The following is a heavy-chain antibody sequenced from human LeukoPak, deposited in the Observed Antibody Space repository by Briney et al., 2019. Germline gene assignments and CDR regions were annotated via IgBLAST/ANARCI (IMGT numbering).Heavy chain of an antibody. CDR3: ARGDYYDSSGPDLFDY. D-gene: IGHD3-22*01. J-gene: IGHJ4*02. V-gene: IGHV3-48*04. CDR2: ISRGSSTI. CDR1: GFNFSPYS. Sequence: GGSLRLSCAASGFNFSPYSMNWVRQAPGKGLEWVSYISRGSSTIHYADSVKGRFTISRDNAKNSLYLQMNGLRAEDTAVYYCARGDYYDSSGPDLFDYWGQGTLVTVSS.